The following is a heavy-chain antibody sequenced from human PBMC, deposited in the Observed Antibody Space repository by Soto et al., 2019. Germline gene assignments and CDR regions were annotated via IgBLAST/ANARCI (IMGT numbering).Heavy chain of an antibody. CDR2: IWYDGSNK. CDR1: GFTFSSYG. V-gene: IGHV3-33*01. D-gene: IGHD5-18*01. Sequence: SLRLSCAASGFTFSSYGMHWVRQAPGKGLEWVAVIWYDGSNKYYADSVKGRFTISRDNPKNTLYLQMNSLRAEDTAVYYCAREEYTDMVKVTVGYYYGMDVWGLGTTVTVSS. CDR3: AREEYTDMVKVTVGYYYGMDV. J-gene: IGHJ6*02.